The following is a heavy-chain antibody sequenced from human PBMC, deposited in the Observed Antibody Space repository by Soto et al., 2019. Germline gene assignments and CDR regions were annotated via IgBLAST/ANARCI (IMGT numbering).Heavy chain of an antibody. V-gene: IGHV1-3*01. D-gene: IGHD1-26*01. J-gene: IGHJ5*02. CDR2: INAGNGNT. Sequence: ASVKVSCKASGYTFNSHAIHWVRQAPGQRPEWLGWINAGNGNTYYSEKFEGRVTFTRDTAATTVNMELTSLTSEDTAIYYCGRDQSGIGYYLDWFAPWGQGTLVTVSS. CDR1: GYTFNSHA. CDR3: GRDQSGIGYYLDWFAP.